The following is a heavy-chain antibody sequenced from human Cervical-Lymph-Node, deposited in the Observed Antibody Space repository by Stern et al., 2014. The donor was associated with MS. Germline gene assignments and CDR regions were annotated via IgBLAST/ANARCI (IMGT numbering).Heavy chain of an antibody. J-gene: IGHJ6*02. CDR2: IYYSGTT. CDR3: ARDHFTTSLDV. CDR1: GGSIRSDNYY. V-gene: IGHV4-31*03. D-gene: IGHD2-2*01. Sequence: DQLVESGPGLVKPSQTLSLTCTVSGGSIRSDNYYWTWLRPHPGKGLEWIGHIYYSGTTYYNPSLKSRVSITVDTSKNLFSLRLSSVTAADTAVYYCARDHFTTSLDVWGHGTTVTVS.